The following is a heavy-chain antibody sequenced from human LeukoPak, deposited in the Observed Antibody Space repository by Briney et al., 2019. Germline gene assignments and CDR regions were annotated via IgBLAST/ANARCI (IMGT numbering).Heavy chain of an antibody. CDR3: ASALSGYGYFDY. V-gene: IGHV4-4*02. CDR1: GGSISSSNW. J-gene: IGHJ4*02. Sequence: SGTLSLTCAVSGGSISSSNWWSWVRQPPGKGLEWIGEIYHSGSTYHNPSLKSRVTISVDTFKNQFSLKLSSVTAADTAVYYCASALSGYGYFDYWGQGTLVTVSS. D-gene: IGHD5-12*01. CDR2: IYHSGST.